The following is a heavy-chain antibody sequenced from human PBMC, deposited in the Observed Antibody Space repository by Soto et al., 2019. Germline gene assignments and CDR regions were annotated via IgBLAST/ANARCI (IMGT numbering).Heavy chain of an antibody. Sequence: PEKLRLTCTVSGGSIRAYYWSWFRQPAGKGLEWIGRIYTSGSTSYNPSLKSRVTMSIDTSKNQFSVKLTSVTAADTDVYYCARDRGDYSAFDIWAQWTIVTVS. D-gene: IGHD4-17*01. CDR2: IYTSGST. J-gene: IGHJ3*02. CDR1: GGSIRAYY. CDR3: ARDRGDYSAFDI. V-gene: IGHV4-4*07.